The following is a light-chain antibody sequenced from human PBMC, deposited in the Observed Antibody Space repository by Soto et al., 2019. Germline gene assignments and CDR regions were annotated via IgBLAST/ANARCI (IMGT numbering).Light chain of an antibody. V-gene: IGKV3-20*01. J-gene: IGKJ1*01. CDR2: GAS. CDR3: QQYGSSPPT. CDR1: QSVSSSS. Sequence: EIVLTQSPGTLSLSPGEGATLSCRANQSVSSSSLAWYQQKPGQAPRLLIYGASSRATGIPDRFSGSGSGTDFTLTISRLELEDFAVYYCQQYGSSPPTFGQGTKVEIK.